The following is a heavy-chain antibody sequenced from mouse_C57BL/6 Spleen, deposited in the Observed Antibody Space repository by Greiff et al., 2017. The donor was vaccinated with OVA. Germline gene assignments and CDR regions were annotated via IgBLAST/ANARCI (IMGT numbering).Heavy chain of an antibody. CDR1: GYTFTGYW. J-gene: IGHJ3*01. D-gene: IGHD1-1*01. CDR3: AREGGYYYGSSLAWFAY. CDR2: ILPGSGST. V-gene: IGHV1-9*01. Sequence: LVESGAELMKPGASVKLSCKATGYTFTGYWIEWVKQRPGHGLEWIGEILPGSGSTNYNEKFKGKATFTADTSSNTAYMQLSSLTTEDSAIYYCAREGGYYYGSSLAWFAYWGQGTLVTVSA.